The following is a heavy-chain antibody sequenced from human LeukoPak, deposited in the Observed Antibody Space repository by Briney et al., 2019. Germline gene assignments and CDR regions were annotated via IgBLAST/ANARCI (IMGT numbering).Heavy chain of an antibody. Sequence: GGSLRLSCAASGFTFSSYGMSWVRQAPGKWLEWVSAISGGGGSTYYADSVKGRFSISRDNSKNTLYLQMNSLRAEDTAVYYCAKTYYYDSSGYPGGFDYWGQGTLVTVSS. D-gene: IGHD3-22*01. CDR3: AKTYYYDSSGYPGGFDY. V-gene: IGHV3-23*01. CDR1: GFTFSSYG. CDR2: ISGGGGST. J-gene: IGHJ4*02.